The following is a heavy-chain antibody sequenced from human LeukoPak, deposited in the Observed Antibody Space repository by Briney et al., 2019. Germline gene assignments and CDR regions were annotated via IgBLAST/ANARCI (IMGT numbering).Heavy chain of an antibody. CDR2: IGASGSGT. Sequence: GGSLRLSCAASGFTFSSYWMTWVRQAPGKGLEWVSVIGASGSGTYYADSVKGRFTISRDSSKNTLFLQMNSLRAEDTATYFCAKVLSSSWYKAFDIWGQGTMVTVSS. D-gene: IGHD6-13*01. J-gene: IGHJ3*02. V-gene: IGHV3-23*01. CDR1: GFTFSSYW. CDR3: AKVLSSSWYKAFDI.